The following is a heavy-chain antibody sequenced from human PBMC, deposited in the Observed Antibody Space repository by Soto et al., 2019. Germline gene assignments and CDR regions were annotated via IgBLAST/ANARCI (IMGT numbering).Heavy chain of an antibody. V-gene: IGHV1-18*01. CDR2: ISAYNGNT. J-gene: IGHJ6*02. Sequence: GASVKVSCKASGYTFTSYGISWVRQAPGQGLEWMGWISAYNGNTNYAQKLQGRVTMTTDTSTSTAYMELRSLRSDDTAVYYCASEPTRYYPYYGMDVWGQGTTVTVSS. CDR1: GYTFTSYG. CDR3: ASEPTRYYPYYGMDV. D-gene: IGHD1-26*01.